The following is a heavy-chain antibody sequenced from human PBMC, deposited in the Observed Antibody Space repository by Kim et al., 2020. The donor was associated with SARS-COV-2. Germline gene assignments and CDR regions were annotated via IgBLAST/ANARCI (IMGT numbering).Heavy chain of an antibody. D-gene: IGHD3-9*01. CDR2: ISWNSGSI. CDR3: AKGFDILTGYALFDY. J-gene: IGHJ4*02. CDR1: GFTFDDYA. Sequence: GGSLRLSCAASGFTFDDYAMHWVRQAPGKGLEWVSGISWNSGSIGYADSVKGRFTISRDNAKNSLYLQMNSLRAEDTALYYCAKGFDILTGYALFDYWGQGTLVTVSS. V-gene: IGHV3-9*01.